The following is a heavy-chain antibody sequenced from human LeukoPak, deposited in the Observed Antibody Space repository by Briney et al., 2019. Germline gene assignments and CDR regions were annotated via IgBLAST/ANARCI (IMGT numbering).Heavy chain of an antibody. V-gene: IGHV1-69*13. D-gene: IGHD1-7*01. CDR3: AREMSNGTTPPYYFDY. CDR1: GGTFSSYA. Sequence: SVKVSCKASGGTFSSYAISWVRQAPGQGLEWMGGIIPIFGTANYAQKFQGRVTITADESTSTAYMELSSLRSEDTAVYYCAREMSNGTTPPYYFDYWGQGTLVTVSS. J-gene: IGHJ4*02. CDR2: IIPIFGTA.